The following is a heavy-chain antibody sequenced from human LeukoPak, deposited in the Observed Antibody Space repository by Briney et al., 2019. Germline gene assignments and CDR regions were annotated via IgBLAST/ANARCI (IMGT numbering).Heavy chain of an antibody. Sequence: PGGSLRLSCAASGFTVSSNYMSWVRQAPGKGLEWVSVIYSGGSTYYADSVKGRFTISRDNSKNTLYLQMNSLRAEDTAVYYCARASKELQFDYWGQGTLVTVSS. CDR3: ARASKELQFDY. CDR2: IYSGGST. D-gene: IGHD1-26*01. J-gene: IGHJ4*02. V-gene: IGHV3-53*01. CDR1: GFTVSSNY.